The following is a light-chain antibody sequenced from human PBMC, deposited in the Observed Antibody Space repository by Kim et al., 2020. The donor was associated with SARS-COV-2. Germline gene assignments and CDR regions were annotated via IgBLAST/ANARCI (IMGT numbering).Light chain of an antibody. CDR3: LQHRTYPIT. CDR2: GAS. J-gene: IGKJ5*01. V-gene: IGKV1-17*01. CDR1: QDIGNE. Sequence: ASVGDIVTITCRASQDIGNELGWYQQNPGRAPKRLIYGASNLQSGVPSRFSGSGSETEFTLTINSLQPEDFATYFCLQHRTYPITFGQGTRLEIK.